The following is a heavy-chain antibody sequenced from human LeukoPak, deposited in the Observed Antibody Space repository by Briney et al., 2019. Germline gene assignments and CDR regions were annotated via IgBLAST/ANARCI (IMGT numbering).Heavy chain of an antibody. CDR1: GGTFISYA. CDR3: ARVVDDYGGNFDPPFDY. D-gene: IGHD4-23*01. Sequence: GSSVKVSCKASGGTFISYAISWVRQAPGQWLEWMGGIIPIFGTANYAQQFQGRVTITADESTSTAYMELSSLRSEDTAVYYCARVVDDYGGNFDPPFDYWGQGTLVTVSS. J-gene: IGHJ4*02. CDR2: IIPIFGTA. V-gene: IGHV1-69*01.